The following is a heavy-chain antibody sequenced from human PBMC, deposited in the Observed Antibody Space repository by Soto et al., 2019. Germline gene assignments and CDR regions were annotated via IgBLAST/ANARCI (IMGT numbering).Heavy chain of an antibody. CDR2: VSYSGST. Sequence: SETLSLTCTVSGGSISSSSYYWGWIRQPPGKGLEWIGSVSYSGSTYYSPSLKSRVTISVDTSKNQFSLRLSSATAADTAVYYCASLVIMKPYFEYWGQGTLVTVSS. J-gene: IGHJ4*02. CDR3: ASLVIMKPYFEY. V-gene: IGHV4-39*01. D-gene: IGHD3-9*01. CDR1: GGSISSSSYY.